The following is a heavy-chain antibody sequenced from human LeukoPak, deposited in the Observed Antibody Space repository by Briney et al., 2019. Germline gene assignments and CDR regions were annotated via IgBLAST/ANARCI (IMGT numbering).Heavy chain of an antibody. CDR1: GFTFEDHG. CDR2: MAWDGVTT. Sequence: PGGSLRLSCAASGFTFEDHGMHLVRQAPGKGLEWVSHMAWDGVTTYYAHSVKGRFAISRDNNQNFVYLQMNSLRRDDSAQSYCAKGTYGFPPRCYMDVWGKGTRVTVSS. J-gene: IGHJ6*03. CDR3: AKGTYGFPPRCYMDV. D-gene: IGHD3-10*01. V-gene: IGHV3-43D*04.